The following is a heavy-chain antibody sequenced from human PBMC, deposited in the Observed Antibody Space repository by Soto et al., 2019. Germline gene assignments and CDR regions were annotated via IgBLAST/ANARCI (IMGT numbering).Heavy chain of an antibody. V-gene: IGHV3-30-3*01. CDR2: ISYDGSNK. CDR1: GFTFSSYA. J-gene: IGHJ6*02. Sequence: GGSLRLSCAASGFTFSSYAMHWVRQDPGKGLEWVAVISYDGSNKYYADSVKGRFTISRGNSKNTLYLQMNSLRAEDTAVYYCARSVEYRIAARLRTSDYYYYGMDVWGQGTTVTVSS. D-gene: IGHD6-6*01. CDR3: ARSVEYRIAARLRTSDYYYYGMDV.